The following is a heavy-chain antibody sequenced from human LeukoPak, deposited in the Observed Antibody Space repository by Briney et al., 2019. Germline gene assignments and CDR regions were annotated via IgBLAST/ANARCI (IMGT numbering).Heavy chain of an antibody. CDR3: ARRTFGGVIKY. J-gene: IGHJ4*02. CDR2: IYYSGST. V-gene: IGHV4-39*07. CDR1: GGSISSSSYY. Sequence: SETLSLTCTVSGGSISSSSYYWGWIRQPPGKGLEWIGSIYYSGSTNHNPSLKSRITISVDTSKNQFSLKLSSVTAADTAVYYCARRTFGGVIKYWGQGTLVTVSS. D-gene: IGHD3-16*01.